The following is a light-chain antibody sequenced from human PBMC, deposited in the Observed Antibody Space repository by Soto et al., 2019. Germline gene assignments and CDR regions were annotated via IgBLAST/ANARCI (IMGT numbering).Light chain of an antibody. CDR2: DVS. V-gene: IGKV3-11*01. Sequence: GLTRPRGSLSLCPGDVSSLSGGVSQSVSRFLAWYQQKPGQAPRLLIYDVSKRATGIPARFSGSGSGTDLPLTISSLAPEQFAVDYCQHRSSRPRVTFGRGTKVDIK. J-gene: IGKJ3*01. CDR3: QHRSSRPRVT. CDR1: QSVSRF.